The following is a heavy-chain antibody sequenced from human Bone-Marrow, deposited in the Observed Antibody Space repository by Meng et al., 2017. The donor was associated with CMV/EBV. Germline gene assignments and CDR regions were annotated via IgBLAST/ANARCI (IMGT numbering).Heavy chain of an antibody. V-gene: IGHV1-69*06. CDR3: ASTPRGWYYDFWSDYLDY. CDR2: IIPIFGTA. CDR1: TFSSYA. J-gene: IGHJ4*02. D-gene: IGHD3-3*01. Sequence: TFSSYAISWVRQAPGQGLEWMGGIIPIFGTANYAQKFQGRVTITADKSTSTAYMELSSLRSEDTAVYYCASTPRGWYYDFWSDYLDYWGQGTLVTVSS.